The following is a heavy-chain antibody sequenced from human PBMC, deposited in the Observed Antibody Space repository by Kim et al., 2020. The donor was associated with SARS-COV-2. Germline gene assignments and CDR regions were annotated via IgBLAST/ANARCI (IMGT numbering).Heavy chain of an antibody. D-gene: IGHD2-2*01. J-gene: IGHJ5*02. CDR1: GGSFSGYY. V-gene: IGHV4-34*01. Sequence: SETLSLTCAVYGGSFSGYYWSWIRQPPGKGLEWIGEINHSGSTNYNPSLKSRVTISVDTSKNQFSLKLSSVTAADTAVYYCARGIIGTYQLLYNWFDPWGQGTLVTVSS. CDR2: INHSGST. CDR3: ARGIIGTYQLLYNWFDP.